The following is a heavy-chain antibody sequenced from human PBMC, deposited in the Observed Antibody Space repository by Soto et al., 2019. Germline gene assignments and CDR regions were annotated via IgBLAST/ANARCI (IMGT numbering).Heavy chain of an antibody. CDR3: AKDGGPAAVRYFYGMDA. J-gene: IGHJ6*02. D-gene: IGHD3-9*01. CDR1: GFTFSSYG. V-gene: IGHV3-30*18. Sequence: PGGSLRLSCAASGFTFSSYGMHWVRQAPGKGLEWVAVISYDGSNKYYADSVKGRFTISRDNSKNTLYLQMNSLRAEDTAVYYCAKDGGPAAVRYFYGMDAWGQGTTVT. CDR2: ISYDGSNK.